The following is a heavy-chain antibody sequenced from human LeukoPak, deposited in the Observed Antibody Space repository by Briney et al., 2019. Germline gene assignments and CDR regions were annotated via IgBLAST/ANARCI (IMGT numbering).Heavy chain of an antibody. CDR1: GFTVSSNS. V-gene: IGHV3-23*01. CDR3: AKDKSYCSGGSCLRYYYYYMDV. Sequence: GGSLRLSCTVSGFTVSSNSMSWVRQAPGKGLEWVSAISGSGGSTYYADSVKGRFTISRDNSKNTLYLQMNSLRAEDTAVYYCAKDKSYCSGGSCLRYYYYYMDVWGKGTTVTVSS. D-gene: IGHD2-15*01. J-gene: IGHJ6*03. CDR2: ISGSGGST.